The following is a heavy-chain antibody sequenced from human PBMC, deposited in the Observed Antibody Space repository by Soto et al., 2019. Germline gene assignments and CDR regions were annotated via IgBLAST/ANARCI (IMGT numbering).Heavy chain of an antibody. CDR1: GGSFSGYY. V-gene: IGHV4-34*01. Sequence: QVQLQQWGAGLLKPSETLSLTCAVYGGSFSGYYWSWIRQPPGKGLEWIGEINHSGSTNYNPSLKSRVTISXXTXKXXFSLKLSSVTAADTAVYYCAITYYDILSGRNAFDIWGQGTMVTVSS. D-gene: IGHD3-9*01. CDR2: INHSGST. J-gene: IGHJ3*02. CDR3: AITYYDILSGRNAFDI.